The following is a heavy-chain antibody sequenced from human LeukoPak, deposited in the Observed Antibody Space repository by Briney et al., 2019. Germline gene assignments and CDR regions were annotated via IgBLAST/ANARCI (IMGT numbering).Heavy chain of an antibody. V-gene: IGHV3-30*02. CDR1: GFTFSSYG. CDR2: IRYDGSNK. D-gene: IGHD3-22*01. J-gene: IGHJ5*02. Sequence: KAGGSLRLSCAASGFTFSSYGMHWVRQAPGKGLEWVAFIRYDGSNKYYADSVKGRFTISRDNYKNTLYLQMNSLRAEDTAVYYCAKVDYYDSSGNYPNWFDPWGQGTLVTVSS. CDR3: AKVDYYDSSGNYPNWFDP.